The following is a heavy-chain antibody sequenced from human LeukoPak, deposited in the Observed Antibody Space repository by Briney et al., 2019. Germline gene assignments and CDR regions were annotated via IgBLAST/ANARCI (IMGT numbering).Heavy chain of an antibody. V-gene: IGHV3-23*01. Sequence: GGSLRLSCAASGFTFSSYTMSWVRQAPGKGLEWVSAISGSGGSTYYADSVKGRFTISRDNSKNTLYLQMNSLRAEDTAVYYCAKPFIVVVTASNYFDYWGQGTLVTVSS. CDR1: GFTFSSYT. J-gene: IGHJ4*02. D-gene: IGHD2-21*02. CDR2: ISGSGGST. CDR3: AKPFIVVVTASNYFDY.